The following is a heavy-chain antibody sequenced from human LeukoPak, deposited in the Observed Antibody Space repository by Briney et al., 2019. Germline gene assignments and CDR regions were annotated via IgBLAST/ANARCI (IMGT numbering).Heavy chain of an antibody. D-gene: IGHD4-23*01. CDR1: GGTISSYY. J-gene: IGHJ4*02. V-gene: IGHV4-59*01. Sequence: PSQTLSLTCTGSGGTISSYYWSWIRQPPGKGLEGIGYIYYSGSTNYNPSLKSRVTISVDTSKNQFSLKLSSVTAADTAVYYCARGGNAPFDYWGQGTLVTVSS. CDR3: ARGGNAPFDY. CDR2: IYYSGST.